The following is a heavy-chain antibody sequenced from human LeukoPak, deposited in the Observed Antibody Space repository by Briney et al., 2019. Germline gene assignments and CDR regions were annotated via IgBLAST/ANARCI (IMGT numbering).Heavy chain of an antibody. Sequence: GGSLRLSCAASGFTVSNNYMSWVRQAPGKGLEWVSVTDTGGRTYYADSVKGRFTVSRDNSRNTVDLQMNSLRVDDTAVYYCARDQNLWGQGTLVTVSS. CDR2: TDTGGRT. D-gene: IGHD2/OR15-2a*01. J-gene: IGHJ4*02. CDR3: ARDQNL. CDR1: GFTVSNNY. V-gene: IGHV3-53*01.